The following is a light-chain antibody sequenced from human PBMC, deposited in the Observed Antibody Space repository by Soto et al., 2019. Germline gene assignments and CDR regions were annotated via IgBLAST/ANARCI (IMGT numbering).Light chain of an antibody. CDR3: ASWDDSLNHWV. J-gene: IGLJ3*02. CDR2: EVT. V-gene: IGLV2-14*01. CDR1: SSDVGGYDY. Sequence: QSVLTQPASVSGSPGQSITISCTGTSSDVGGYDYVSWYQHHPGKAPKLVISEVTNRPSGVSDRFSGSRSGNTASLTISGLQAEDEADYYCASWDDSLNHWVFGGGTKVTVL.